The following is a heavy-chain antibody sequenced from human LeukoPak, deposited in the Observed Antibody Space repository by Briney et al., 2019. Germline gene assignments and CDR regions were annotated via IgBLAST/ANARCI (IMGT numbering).Heavy chain of an antibody. J-gene: IGHJ4*02. CDR1: GGSFSRVGYF. D-gene: IGHD4-17*01. Sequence: PSETLSLTCTVSGGSFSRVGYFWSWIRQPVGKGLEWIGRIYTNGDTNYNPSLKSRVTMSVDTSTNQFSLKLSSVTAADTAVYYCARGRRDDYVSFDYWGQGTLVSVSS. V-gene: IGHV4-61*02. CDR2: IYTNGDT. CDR3: ARGRRDDYVSFDY.